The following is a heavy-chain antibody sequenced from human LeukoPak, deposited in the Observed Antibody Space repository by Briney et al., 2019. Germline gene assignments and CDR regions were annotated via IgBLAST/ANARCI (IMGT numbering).Heavy chain of an antibody. J-gene: IGHJ6*03. V-gene: IGHV3-43D*03. CDR3: AKNSLRYFDWLFEGEYYMDV. Sequence: GGSLRLSCAASGFTFDDYAVHWVRQAPGKGLEWVSLISWDGGSTYYADSVKGRFTISRDNSKNSLYLQMNSLRAEDTALYYCAKNSLRYFDWLFEGEYYMDVWGKGTTVTVSS. D-gene: IGHD3-9*01. CDR2: ISWDGGST. CDR1: GFTFDDYA.